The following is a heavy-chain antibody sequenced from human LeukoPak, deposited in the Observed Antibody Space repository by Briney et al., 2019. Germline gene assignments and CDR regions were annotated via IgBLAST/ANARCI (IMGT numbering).Heavy chain of an antibody. J-gene: IGHJ6*02. CDR2: IYPGDSES. V-gene: IGHV5-51*01. D-gene: IGHD6-19*01. CDR1: GYTFTSYW. CDR3: ARHREGQWLAYYYYYGMDV. Sequence: GESLKISCKGSGYTFTSYWIGWVRQMPGKGLEWMGIIYPGDSESKYNPSLQGQVTISADKSISTAYLQWSSLKASDTAMYYCARHREGQWLAYYYYYGMDVWGQGTTVTVSS.